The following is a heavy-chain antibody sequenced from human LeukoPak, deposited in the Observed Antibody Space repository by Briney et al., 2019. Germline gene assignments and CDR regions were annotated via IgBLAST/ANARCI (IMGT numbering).Heavy chain of an antibody. Sequence: SETLSLTCAVYGGSFSGYYWSWIRQPPGKGLEWIGEINHSGSTNYNPSLKSRVTISVDTSKNQFSLKLSSVTAADTAVYYCARDHSFFQVDYWGQGTLVTVSS. CDR2: INHSGST. V-gene: IGHV4-34*01. J-gene: IGHJ4*02. CDR1: GGSFSGYY. D-gene: IGHD5/OR15-5a*01. CDR3: ARDHSFFQVDY.